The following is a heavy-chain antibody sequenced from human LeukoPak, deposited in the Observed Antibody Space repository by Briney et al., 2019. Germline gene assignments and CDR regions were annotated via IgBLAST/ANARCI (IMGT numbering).Heavy chain of an antibody. D-gene: IGHD4-23*01. Sequence: SETLSLTCAVYGGSFSGYYWSWIRQPPGKGLEWIGEINHSGSTNYNPSLKSRVTISVDTSKNQFSLKLSSVTAADTAVYYCARPAHGGYFDYWGQGTLVTVSS. CDR3: ARPAHGGYFDY. CDR2: INHSGST. V-gene: IGHV4-34*01. CDR1: GGSFSGYY. J-gene: IGHJ4*02.